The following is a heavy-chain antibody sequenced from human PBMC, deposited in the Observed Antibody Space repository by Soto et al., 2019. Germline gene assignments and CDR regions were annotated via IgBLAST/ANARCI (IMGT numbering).Heavy chain of an antibody. J-gene: IGHJ6*02. CDR3: ARLRSHTNFRFLAMGMGG. V-gene: IGHV5-51*01. D-gene: IGHD3-3*01. CDR1: RYSFTSYW. Sequence: GESLKISCKSSRYSFTSYWIGWVRQMPGKGLEWMGIIYPGDSDTRYSPSFQGQVTISADKSISTAYLQWSSLKASDNAMYYCARLRSHTNFRFLAMGMGGWGQGTTVTGSS. CDR2: IYPGDSDT.